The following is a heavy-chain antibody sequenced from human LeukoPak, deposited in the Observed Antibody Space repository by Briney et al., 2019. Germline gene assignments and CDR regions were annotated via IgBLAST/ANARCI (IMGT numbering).Heavy chain of an antibody. CDR2: IWYDGRKI. Sequence: GTSLRLSCAASGFSLRSYGMHWVRQAPGKGLEWVALIWYDGRKIYYGDSVKGRFTISRDDSKNTVYLQMNSLRAEDSAIYYCGRGYGGNSGYFDYWGQGTLVLVSS. D-gene: IGHD4-23*01. CDR1: GFSLRSYG. J-gene: IGHJ4*02. V-gene: IGHV3-33*01. CDR3: GRGYGGNSGYFDY.